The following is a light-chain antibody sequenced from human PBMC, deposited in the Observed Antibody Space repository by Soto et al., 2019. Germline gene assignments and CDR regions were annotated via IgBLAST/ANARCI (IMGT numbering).Light chain of an antibody. CDR2: DVR. V-gene: IGLV2-14*03. CDR1: RSDVGAYDH. CDR3: ASKTTSSTVL. J-gene: IGLJ2*01. Sequence: QSALTQPSSMSGSPGQSITISCTGTRSDVGAYDHVSWHQQRPGRAPKVLIYDVRIRPTEVSNRFSGSKSGDTASLTISGLQAEYEAIYYCASKTTSSTVLFGGGPKVTVL.